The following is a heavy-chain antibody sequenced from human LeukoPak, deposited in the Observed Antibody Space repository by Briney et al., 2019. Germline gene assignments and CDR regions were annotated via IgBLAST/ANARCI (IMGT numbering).Heavy chain of an antibody. CDR3: ARHEGGDYGDYSPYFDY. D-gene: IGHD4-17*01. CDR2: INPSGGST. J-gene: IGHJ4*02. Sequence: ASVKVSCKASGYTFTNYYIHWVRQAPGQGLEWMGIINPSGGSTAYAQKFQGRVTMTSDTSTSTVYMELSSLRSEDTAVYYCARHEGGDYGDYSPYFDYWGQGTLVTVSS. V-gene: IGHV1-46*01. CDR1: GYTFTNYY.